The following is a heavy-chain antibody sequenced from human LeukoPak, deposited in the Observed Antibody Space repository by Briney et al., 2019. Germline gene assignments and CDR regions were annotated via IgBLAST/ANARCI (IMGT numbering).Heavy chain of an antibody. D-gene: IGHD2-15*01. V-gene: IGHV3-7*03. CDR1: GFSFSNFW. J-gene: IGHJ6*02. Sequence: QPGGSLRLSCVASGFSFSNFWMSWVRQAPGERPEWLTNIKQDGSQRYYVDSVRGRFTISRDNAKNSLYLQMNSLRAEDTAVYYCVVAATRGDMDVWGQGTTVTVSS. CDR3: VVAATRGDMDV. CDR2: IKQDGSQR.